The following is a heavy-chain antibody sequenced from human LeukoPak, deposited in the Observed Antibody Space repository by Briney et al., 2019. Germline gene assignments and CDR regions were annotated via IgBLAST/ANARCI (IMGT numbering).Heavy chain of an antibody. CDR1: GDSICSSGFY. D-gene: IGHD2-2*01. CDR2: SYYSGNT. CDR3: ARAGQGYCTTASCYLALDY. V-gene: IGHV4-39*07. Sequence: SETLSLTCTVSGDSICSSGFYWGWIRQAPGKGRGWIVSSYYSGNTYYNPSLKSRITISVDTTKNQFSLKLSSLTAADTAVYYCARAGQGYCTTASCYLALDYWGQRTLVTVST. J-gene: IGHJ4*02.